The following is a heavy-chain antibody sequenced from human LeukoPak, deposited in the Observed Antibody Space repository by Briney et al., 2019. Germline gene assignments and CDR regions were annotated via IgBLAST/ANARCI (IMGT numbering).Heavy chain of an antibody. CDR1: GGSISGSSYY. D-gene: IGHD6-19*01. V-gene: IGHV4-39*01. J-gene: IGHJ4*02. CDR2: IYYSGST. Sequence: SETLSLTCTVSGGSISGSSYYWGWIRQPPGKGLEWIGSIYYSGSTYYNPSLKSRVTISVDTSKNQFSLKLSSVTAADTAVYYCARRRGSGCDYWGQGTLVTVSS. CDR3: ARRRGSGCDY.